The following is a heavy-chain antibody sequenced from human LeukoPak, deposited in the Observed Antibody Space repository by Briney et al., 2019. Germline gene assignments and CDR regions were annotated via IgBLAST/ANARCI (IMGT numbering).Heavy chain of an antibody. CDR2: IKQDGSEK. J-gene: IGHJ4*02. D-gene: IGHD5-12*01. CDR3: AKSKPRVATLYYFDY. Sequence: GSLRLSCAASGFTFSSYWMSWVRQAPGKGLEWVANIKQDGSEKYYVDSVKGRFTISRDNAKNSLYLQMNSLRAEDTAVYYCAKSKPRVATLYYFDYWGQGTLVTVSS. V-gene: IGHV3-7*01. CDR1: GFTFSSYW.